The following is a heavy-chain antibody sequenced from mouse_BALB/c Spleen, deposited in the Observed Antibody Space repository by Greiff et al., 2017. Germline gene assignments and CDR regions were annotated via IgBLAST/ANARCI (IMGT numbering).Heavy chain of an antibody. CDR2: IRNKANGYTT. Sequence: EVKLVESGGGLVQPGGSLRLSCATSGFTFTDYYMSWVRQPPGKALEWLGFIRNKANGYTTEYSASVKGRFTISRDNSQSILYLQMNTLRAEDSATYYCAREYGNYGGAMDYWGQGTSVTVSS. J-gene: IGHJ4*01. V-gene: IGHV7-3*02. CDR1: GFTFTDYY. D-gene: IGHD2-10*02. CDR3: AREYGNYGGAMDY.